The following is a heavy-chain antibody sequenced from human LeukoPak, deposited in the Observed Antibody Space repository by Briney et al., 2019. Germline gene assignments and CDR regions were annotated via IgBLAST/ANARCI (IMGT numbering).Heavy chain of an antibody. CDR1: GGSFSGYY. D-gene: IGHD5-24*01. Sequence: SETLSLTCAVYGGSFSGYYWSWIRQPPGKGLEWIGEINHSGSTNYNPSLKSRVTISVDTSKNQFSLKLSSVTAADTAVYYCAREMTTEYYFDYWGQGTLVTVSS. CDR2: INHSGST. CDR3: AREMTTEYYFDY. J-gene: IGHJ4*02. V-gene: IGHV4-34*01.